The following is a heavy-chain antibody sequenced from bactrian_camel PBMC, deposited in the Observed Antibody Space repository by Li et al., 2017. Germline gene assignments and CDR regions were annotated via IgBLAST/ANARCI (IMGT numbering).Heavy chain of an antibody. Sequence: QVQLVESGGGSVQAGGSLGLSCLISGYTIAVSSWCEAWFRQVPGKEREAVAALDVDGDTAYADFVKGRFTISIDKAKRTLYLQMNSLKPEDTAMYYCAADFCDPDFLFGRCRVGYPSRCYWGQGTQVTVS. V-gene: IGHV3S55*01. CDR3: AADFCDPDFLFGRCRVGYPSRCY. CDR2: LDVDGDT. CDR1: GYTIAVSSWC. J-gene: IGHJ4*01. D-gene: IGHD1*01.